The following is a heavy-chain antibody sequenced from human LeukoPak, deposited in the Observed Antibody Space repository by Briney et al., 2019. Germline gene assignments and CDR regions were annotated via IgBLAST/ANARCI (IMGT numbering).Heavy chain of an antibody. D-gene: IGHD1-26*01. CDR1: GGSFSGYY. J-gene: IGHJ4*02. Sequence: PSETLSLTCAVYGGSFSGYYWSWIRQPPGKGLEWIGEINHSGSTNYNPSLKSRVTISVDTSKNQFFLKLSSVTAADTAVYYCARGVGSYPHDYWGQGTLVTVSS. V-gene: IGHV4-34*01. CDR2: INHSGST. CDR3: ARGVGSYPHDY.